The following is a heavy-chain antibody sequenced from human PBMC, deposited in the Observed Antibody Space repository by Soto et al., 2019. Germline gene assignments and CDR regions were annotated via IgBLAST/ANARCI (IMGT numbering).Heavy chain of an antibody. CDR3: ARGRYGDY. D-gene: IGHD1-1*01. J-gene: IGHJ4*02. Sequence: QVHLVQSGAEVKKPGASVKVSCKGSGYTFTSYGSTWVRQAPGQGLEWMGWISAHNGNTNYAQKLQGRVTVTRDTSTSTDYMELRSLRSDDTAGYYCARGRYGDYWGQGALVTVSS. CDR1: GYTFTSYG. V-gene: IGHV1-18*01. CDR2: ISAHNGNT.